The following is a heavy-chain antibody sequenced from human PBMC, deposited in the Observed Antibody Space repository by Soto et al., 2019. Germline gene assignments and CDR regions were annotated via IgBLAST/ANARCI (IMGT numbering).Heavy chain of an antibody. D-gene: IGHD6-13*01. V-gene: IGHV4-59*08. J-gene: IGHJ4*02. Sequence: QVQLQESGPGLVKPSETLSLTCTVSGGSISSYYWSWIRQPPEKGLEWIGFIYYSGSTNYNPSLISRVTISLDTSKNQFALKLSSVTAADTAVYYCASTGYTSSWYVLDYWGQGTLVTVSS. CDR3: ASTGYTSSWYVLDY. CDR1: GGSISSYY. CDR2: IYYSGST.